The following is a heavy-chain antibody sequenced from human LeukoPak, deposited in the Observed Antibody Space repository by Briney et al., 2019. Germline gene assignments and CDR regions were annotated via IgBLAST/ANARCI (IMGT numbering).Heavy chain of an antibody. J-gene: IGHJ6*02. Sequence: PGGSLRLSCAASGFTFTGYSMDWVRQAPGKGLEWVGLIRDKPDGGTTDYAAPVKGRFTISRDDSKSTLYLQMNSLKTEDTAVYYCTTDNAPGMDVWGQGTTVTVSS. D-gene: IGHD2-2*01. CDR1: GFTFTGYS. CDR2: IRDKPDGGTT. V-gene: IGHV3-15*01. CDR3: TTDNAPGMDV.